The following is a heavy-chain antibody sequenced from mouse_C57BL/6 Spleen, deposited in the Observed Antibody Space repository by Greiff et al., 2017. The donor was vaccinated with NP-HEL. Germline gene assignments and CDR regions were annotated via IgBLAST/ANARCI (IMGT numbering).Heavy chain of an antibody. Sequence: QVQLQQSGAELVKPGASVKISCKASGYAFSSYWMNWVKQRPGKGLEWIGQIYPGDGDTNYNGKFKGKATLTADKSSSTAYMQLSSLTSEDSAVYFCARSSCPTGAMDYWGQGTSVTVSS. CDR2: IYPGDGDT. CDR1: GYAFSSYW. V-gene: IGHV1-80*01. CDR3: ARSSCPTGAMDY. J-gene: IGHJ4*01. D-gene: IGHD1-1*01.